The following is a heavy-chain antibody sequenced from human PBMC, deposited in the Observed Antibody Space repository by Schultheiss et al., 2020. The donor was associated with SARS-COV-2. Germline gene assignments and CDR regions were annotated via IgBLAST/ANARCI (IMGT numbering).Heavy chain of an antibody. Sequence: GGSLRLSCAASGFTVSSNYMSWVRQAPGKGLEWVSGISWNSGSIGYADSVKGRFTISRENAKNSLYLQMNSLRAGDTAVYYCTTDSHYGSSTFDYWGQGTLVTVSS. CDR3: TTDSHYGSSTFDY. J-gene: IGHJ4*02. V-gene: IGHV3-53*01. CDR1: GFTVSSNY. D-gene: IGHD6-6*01. CDR2: SWNSGSI.